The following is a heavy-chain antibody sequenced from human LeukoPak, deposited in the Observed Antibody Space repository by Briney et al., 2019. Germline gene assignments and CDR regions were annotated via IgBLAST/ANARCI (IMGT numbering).Heavy chain of an antibody. J-gene: IGHJ4*02. D-gene: IGHD7-27*01. V-gene: IGHV3-7*01. CDR1: GFTFRKHW. CDR3: ARDYTGGWNDY. CDR2: IKEDGSEK. Sequence: TGESLRLSCAADGFTFRKHWMSWVRQAMGKGLECVAKIKEDGSEKHYVDSVKGRFTISRDNTKNSLYLQMNSLRAEDTAVYYCARDYTGGWNDYWGQGTLVIVSS.